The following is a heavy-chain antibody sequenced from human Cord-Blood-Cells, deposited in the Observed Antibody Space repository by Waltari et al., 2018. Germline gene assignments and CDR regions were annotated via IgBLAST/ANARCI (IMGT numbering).Heavy chain of an antibody. V-gene: IGHV3-21*01. CDR2: ISSSSSYI. Sequence: EVQLVESGGGLVKPGGSLRLSCAASGFTFSSYSMNWVRQAPGKGLEWVSSISSSSSYIYYADSVKGRFTISRDNAKNSLYLQMNSLRAEDTAVYYCAREGMLGQGWFDPWGQGTLVTVSS. J-gene: IGHJ5*02. CDR1: GFTFSSYS. D-gene: IGHD7-27*01. CDR3: AREGMLGQGWFDP.